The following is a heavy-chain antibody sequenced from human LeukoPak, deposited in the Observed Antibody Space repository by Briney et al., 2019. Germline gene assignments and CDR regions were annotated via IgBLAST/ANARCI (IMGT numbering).Heavy chain of an antibody. J-gene: IGHJ4*02. CDR2: INEDGSTT. CDR3: VRDLGGRSGH. Sequence: PGGSLRLSYAASGLTFSSHWMHWVRQAPGKGLVWVSRINEDGSTTNHADSVKGRFTISRDNVKNTLYMEMNSLRAEDTAVYYCVRDLGGRSGHWGQGTLVTVSS. CDR1: GLTFSSHW. V-gene: IGHV3-74*01. D-gene: IGHD1-26*01.